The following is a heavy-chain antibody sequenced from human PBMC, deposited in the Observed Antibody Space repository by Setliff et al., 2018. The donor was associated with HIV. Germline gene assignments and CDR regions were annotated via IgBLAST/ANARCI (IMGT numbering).Heavy chain of an antibody. J-gene: IGHJ4*02. CDR1: GYTFTRYY. CDR2: INPTVGRI. CDR3: ARRVPPIPSGDLDY. Sequence: ASVKVSCKASGYTFTRYYIHWVRQVPGQGLEWMGIINPTVGRINYAQNLQGRVTMTRDTSTSTVYMELSSLRSDDTAVYYCARRVPPIPSGDLDYWGQGTLVTVSS. V-gene: IGHV1-46*01. D-gene: IGHD4-17*01.